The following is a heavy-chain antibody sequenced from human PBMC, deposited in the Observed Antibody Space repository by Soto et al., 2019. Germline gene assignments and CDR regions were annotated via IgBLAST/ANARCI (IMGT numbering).Heavy chain of an antibody. CDR2: ISHSGFT. CDR1: GASVTSGTNY. V-gene: IGHV4-61*01. Sequence: QVQMRESGPGLVKPSETLSLSCTVSGASVTSGTNYWSWVRQPPGKGLEWIGYISHSGFTNYNPSLKSRVTISADTSMNQFSLKLNSVAAADSAVYYCARGWDGQSWGQGTLVTVSS. J-gene: IGHJ4*02. D-gene: IGHD6-19*01. CDR3: ARGWDGQS.